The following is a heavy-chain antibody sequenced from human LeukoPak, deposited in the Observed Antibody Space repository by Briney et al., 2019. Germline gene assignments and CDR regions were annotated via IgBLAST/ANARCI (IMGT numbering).Heavy chain of an antibody. CDR2: IYYSGST. D-gene: IGHD5-18*01. CDR3: ARGEVRYSYGHQRSDAFDV. Sequence: SQTLSLTCTVSGGSISSGGYYWSWIRQHPGKGLEWIGYIYYSGSTYYNPSLKSRVTISVDTSKNQFSLKLSSVTAADTAVYYCARGEVRYSYGHQRSDAFDVWGQGTMVTVSS. J-gene: IGHJ3*01. CDR1: GGSISSGGYY. V-gene: IGHV4-31*03.